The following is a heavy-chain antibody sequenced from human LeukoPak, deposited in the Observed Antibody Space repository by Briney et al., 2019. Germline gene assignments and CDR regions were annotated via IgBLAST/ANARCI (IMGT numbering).Heavy chain of an antibody. CDR3: AKDRAGYSYGYFEGY. CDR1: GFTFSSYA. Sequence: GGSLRLSCAASGFTFSSYAMSWVRQAPGKGLEWVSTISSSGGSTYYADSVKGRFTISRDNSKNTLYLQMNSLRAEDTAVYYCAKDRAGYSYGYFEGYWGQGTLVTVSS. CDR2: ISSSGGST. J-gene: IGHJ4*02. D-gene: IGHD5-18*01. V-gene: IGHV3-23*01.